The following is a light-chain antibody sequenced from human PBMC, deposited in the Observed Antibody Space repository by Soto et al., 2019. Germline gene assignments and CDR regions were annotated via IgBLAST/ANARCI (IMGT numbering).Light chain of an antibody. CDR2: EVN. Sequence: QSALTQPASVSGSPGQSITISCTGTSRDVGGYKYVSWYQQHPGKAPKLMIFEVNSRPSGVSNRFSGSKSDNTASLTISGLQAEDEADYYCCSYAGRSTWVFGGGTKLTVL. CDR3: CSYAGRSTWV. CDR1: SRDVGGYKY. J-gene: IGLJ3*02. V-gene: IGLV2-14*01.